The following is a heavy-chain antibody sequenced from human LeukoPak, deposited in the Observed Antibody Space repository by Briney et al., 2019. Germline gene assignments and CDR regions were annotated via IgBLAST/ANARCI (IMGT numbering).Heavy chain of an antibody. Sequence: ASVKVSCKASGYTFTGYYMHWVRQAPGQGLEWMGWINPNSGSTNYAQKFQGRVTMTRDTSISTAYMELSRLRSDDTAVYYCARAAVVAPAANYYYYYMDVWGKGTTVTVSS. CDR1: GYTFTGYY. J-gene: IGHJ6*03. V-gene: IGHV1-2*02. CDR3: ARAAVVAPAANYYYYYMDV. D-gene: IGHD2-2*01. CDR2: INPNSGST.